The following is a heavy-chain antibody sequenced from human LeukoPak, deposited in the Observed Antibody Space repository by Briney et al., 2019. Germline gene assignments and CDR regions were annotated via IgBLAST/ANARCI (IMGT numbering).Heavy chain of an antibody. Sequence: PSETLSLTCTVSGVSLSSSRQYWGWTRQSRGKGLEWNGSIYYSGANHYNPSVKSRVTMSVDTSKNQFSVKLTSVTATDTAVYYCVRVRGYWLVRGYLDYWGQGTLVTVSS. CDR2: IYYSGAN. J-gene: IGHJ4*02. CDR3: VRVRGYWLVRGYLDY. CDR1: GVSLSSSRQY. D-gene: IGHD6-19*01. V-gene: IGHV4-39*02.